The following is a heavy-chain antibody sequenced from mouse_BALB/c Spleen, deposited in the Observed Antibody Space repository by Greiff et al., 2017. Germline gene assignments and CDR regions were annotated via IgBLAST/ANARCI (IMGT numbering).Heavy chain of an antibody. V-gene: IGHV1S81*02. CDR1: GYTFTSYY. Sequence: QVQLKQSGAELVKPGASVKLSCKASGYTFTSYYMYWVKQRPGQGLEWIGEINPSNGGTNFNEKFKSKATLTVDKSSSTAYMQLSSLTSEDSAVYYCTRSCSMTTATWAMDYWGQGTSVTVSS. D-gene: IGHD1-2*01. CDR3: TRSCSMTTATWAMDY. CDR2: INPSNGGT. J-gene: IGHJ4*01.